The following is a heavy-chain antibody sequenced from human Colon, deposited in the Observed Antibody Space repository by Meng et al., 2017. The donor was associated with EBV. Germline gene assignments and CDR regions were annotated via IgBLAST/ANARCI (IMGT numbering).Heavy chain of an antibody. CDR3: ASGTPGRSYCDY. J-gene: IGHJ4*02. CDR2: FVNYVDT. D-gene: IGHD2-15*01. V-gene: IGHV1-18*01. Sequence: QVHLLQSVSEVKKPGASVGVSCKSSGYTFGSYGICWVRQAPGQGLEWMGWFVNYVDTYPAPKFQGRVTMTTDTHTNTAFMELRSLTSDDTAVYYRASGTPGRSYCDYWGQGTLVTVSS. CDR1: GYTFGSYG.